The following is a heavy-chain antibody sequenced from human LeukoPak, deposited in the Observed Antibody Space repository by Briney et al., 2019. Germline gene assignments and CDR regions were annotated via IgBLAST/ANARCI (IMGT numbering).Heavy chain of an antibody. Sequence: PSQTLSLTCTVSGGSINGGNYYWTWLRQPAGKGLEWIGRISPSGSTNHNPSLTSRVTISVDTSKNQFSLKLSSVTAADTAVYYCARHRARAVRGGRNWFDPWGQGTLVTVSS. J-gene: IGHJ5*02. V-gene: IGHV4-61*02. D-gene: IGHD3-10*01. CDR1: GGSINGGNYY. CDR3: ARHRARAVRGGRNWFDP. CDR2: ISPSGST.